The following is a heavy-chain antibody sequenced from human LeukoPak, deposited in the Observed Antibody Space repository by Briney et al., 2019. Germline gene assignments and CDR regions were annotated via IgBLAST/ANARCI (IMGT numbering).Heavy chain of an antibody. Sequence: PGGSLRLSCAASGFTFSSHGMHWVRQAPGKGLEWVAVISYDGSNKYYADSVKGRFTISRDNSKSTLYLQMNSLRAEDTAVYYCAKDGDQGQWPAPYYFDYWGQGTLVTVSS. CDR3: AKDGDQGQWPAPYYFDY. CDR1: GFTFSSHG. D-gene: IGHD6-19*01. CDR2: ISYDGSNK. J-gene: IGHJ4*02. V-gene: IGHV3-30*18.